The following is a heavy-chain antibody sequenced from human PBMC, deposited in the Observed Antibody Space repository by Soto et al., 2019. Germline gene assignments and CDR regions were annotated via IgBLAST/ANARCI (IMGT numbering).Heavy chain of an antibody. V-gene: IGHV4-59*11. CDR3: ARESGYSTRWEQLDRNYYHYVDV. Sequence: QVQLHESGPGLVKPSETLSLTCSVSGGSLSHHYWSWIRQSPGKGLEWIGYIYFSGNTKYNPSLESRITISVDMSKKQFSLKIRSVTDADTAVYYCARESGYSTRWEQLDRNYYHYVDVWGKGTTVTVSS. CDR1: GGSLSHHY. J-gene: IGHJ6*03. D-gene: IGHD6-13*01. CDR2: IYFSGNT.